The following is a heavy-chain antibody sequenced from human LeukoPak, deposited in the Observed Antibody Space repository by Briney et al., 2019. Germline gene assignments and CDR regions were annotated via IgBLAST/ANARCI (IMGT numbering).Heavy chain of an antibody. CDR3: ARARIVVGSYFDY. Sequence: GGSLRLSCAASGFTFSNYWMSWVRQAPGKGLEWVASIKQDGSEKYYVDSVKGRFTIARDNAKSSLYLQMNSLGAEDTAVYSCARARIVVGSYFDYWGQGTLVTVSS. CDR1: GFTFSNYW. D-gene: IGHD2-15*01. CDR2: IKQDGSEK. V-gene: IGHV3-7*01. J-gene: IGHJ4*02.